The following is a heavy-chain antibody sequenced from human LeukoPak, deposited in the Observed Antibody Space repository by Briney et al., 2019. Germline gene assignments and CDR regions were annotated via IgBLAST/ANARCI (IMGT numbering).Heavy chain of an antibody. V-gene: IGHV3-48*03. D-gene: IGHD5-18*01. CDR1: GFTFSSYE. Sequence: GGSLRLSCAASGFTFSSYEMNWVRQAPGKGLEWVSYISSSGSTIYYADSVKGRFTISRDNSKNTLYLQMNSLRAEDTAVYYCASGIQLWSSYFDYWGQGTLVTVSS. CDR2: ISSSGSTI. J-gene: IGHJ4*02. CDR3: ASGIQLWSSYFDY.